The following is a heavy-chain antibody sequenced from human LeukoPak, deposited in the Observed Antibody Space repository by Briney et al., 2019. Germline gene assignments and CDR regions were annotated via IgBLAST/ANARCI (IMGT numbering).Heavy chain of an antibody. CDR1: GVTFSGSV. CDR2: IRSKANSYAT. J-gene: IGHJ4*02. V-gene: IGHV3-73*01. D-gene: IGHD2-8*01. Sequence: PGGSLRLSSAASGVTFSGSVMRAVSQGSGGGGGWGGRIRSKANSYATAYDASVKGRFTISRDDSKNTTSLQMNSLKIEDTAVYYCTRPPLLYCTYGVCRDYWGQGILVTVSS. CDR3: TRPPLLYCTYGVCRDY.